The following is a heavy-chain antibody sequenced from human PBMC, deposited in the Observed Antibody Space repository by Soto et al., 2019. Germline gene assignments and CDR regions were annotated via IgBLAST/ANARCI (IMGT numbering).Heavy chain of an antibody. CDR2: INHSGST. D-gene: IGHD2-21*01. CDR1: GGSFSGYY. J-gene: IGHJ3*02. Sequence: PSETLSLTCAVYGGSFSGYYWSWIRQPPGKGLEWIGEINHSGSTNYNPSLKSRVTISVDTSKNQFSLKLSSVTAADTAVYYCARHLPVIAIRTHAFDIWGQGTMVTVSS. V-gene: IGHV4-34*01. CDR3: ARHLPVIAIRTHAFDI.